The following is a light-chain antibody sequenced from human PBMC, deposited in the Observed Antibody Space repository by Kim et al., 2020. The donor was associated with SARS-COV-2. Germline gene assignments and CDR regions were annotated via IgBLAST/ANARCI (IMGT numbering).Light chain of an antibody. CDR2: DVN. Sequence: SVTITCTGTSSDVAGYKYISWYQQHPGTAPKLMIYDVNHRPSGVSNRFSGSKSGNTASLTISGLQAEDEADYYCSSYTSSSTPYVFGTGTKVTVL. J-gene: IGLJ1*01. V-gene: IGLV2-14*03. CDR1: SSDVAGYKY. CDR3: SSYTSSSTPYV.